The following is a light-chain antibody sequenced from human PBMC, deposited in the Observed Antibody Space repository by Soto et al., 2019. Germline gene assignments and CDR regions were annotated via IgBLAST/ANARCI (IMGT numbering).Light chain of an antibody. Sequence: QSVLTQPPSVSAAPGQKVTISCSGSSSNIGNNYVSWYQQLPGTAPKLLIYENNKRPSGIPDRFSGSKSGTSATLGITGLQTRDEADYYCGTWDSSLSAGQGVFGTGTKVTVL. J-gene: IGLJ1*01. CDR2: ENN. V-gene: IGLV1-51*02. CDR1: SSNIGNNY. CDR3: GTWDSSLSAGQGV.